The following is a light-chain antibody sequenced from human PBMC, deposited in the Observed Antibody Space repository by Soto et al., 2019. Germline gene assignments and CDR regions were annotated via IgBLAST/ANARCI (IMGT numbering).Light chain of an antibody. CDR3: HQRGAWPLT. CDR1: QSVTNS. CDR2: DAS. V-gene: IGKV3-11*01. J-gene: IGKJ4*01. Sequence: ITLTQSPGTLSLSPGERATLSCRASQSVTNSLAWFQQKPGQAPRLLIYDASKRPSGVTARFSGSGSGTDFTLTISSLEPEDFAVYYCHQRGAWPLTFGGGTTVEI.